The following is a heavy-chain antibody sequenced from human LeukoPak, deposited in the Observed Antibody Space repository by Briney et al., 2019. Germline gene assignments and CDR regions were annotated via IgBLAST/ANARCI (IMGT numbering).Heavy chain of an antibody. V-gene: IGHV3-74*01. CDR1: GFTLSKYW. CDR2: ISSDGTTT. Sequence: PGGSLRLSCAASGFTLSKYWMHWVRQAPGKGLAWVSRISSDGTTTAYADSAKGRFTISRDSAKNMLYLQMSSLRVEDTAMYYCASPGDNYAILGLDYWGQGTLVTVSS. J-gene: IGHJ4*02. CDR3: ASPGDNYAILGLDY. D-gene: IGHD3-9*01.